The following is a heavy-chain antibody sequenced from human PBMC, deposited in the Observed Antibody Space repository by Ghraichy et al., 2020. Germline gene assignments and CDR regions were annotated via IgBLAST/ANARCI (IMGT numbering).Heavy chain of an antibody. D-gene: IGHD3-3*01. CDR2: IYVSGTF. CDR1: GFTFSRSY. Sequence: GGSLRLSCAASGFTFSRSYMTWVRQAPGKGLEWVSDIYVSGTFNYADALGGGLSISSDISGNTLFLQMDSLRADDTAVYYCARIAPTNLGVVIPRYYYFDSRGRGPLVTVSS. V-gene: IGHV3-53*01. J-gene: IGHJ4*02. CDR3: ARIAPTNLGVVIPRYYYFDS.